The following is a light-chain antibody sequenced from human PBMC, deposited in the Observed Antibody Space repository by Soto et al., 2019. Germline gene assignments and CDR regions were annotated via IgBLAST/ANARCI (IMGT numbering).Light chain of an antibody. Sequence: EIVLPQSPVTLSLSPGERATLSCRATESVSSYLAWYQQKPGQAPRLLIYDASNRATGIPARFSGSGSGTDFTLTISSLEREDFAVYYGQQRSKWPSTFGGGPKVEIK. V-gene: IGKV3-11*01. CDR2: DAS. CDR1: ESVSSY. J-gene: IGKJ4*01. CDR3: QQRSKWPST.